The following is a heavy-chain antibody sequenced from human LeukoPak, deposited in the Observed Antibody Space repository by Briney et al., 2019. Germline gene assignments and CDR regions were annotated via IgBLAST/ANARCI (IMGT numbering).Heavy chain of an antibody. CDR3: ARGRSIAAAANFDY. Sequence: SQTLSLTCTVSGYSISSGYYWGWIRQPPGKGLEWIGSIYHSGSTYYNPSLKSRVTISVDTSKNQFSLKLSSVTAADTAVYYCARGRSIAAAANFDYGGQGTLVTVSS. CDR2: IYHSGST. J-gene: IGHJ4*02. D-gene: IGHD6-13*01. V-gene: IGHV4-38-2*02. CDR1: GYSISSGYY.